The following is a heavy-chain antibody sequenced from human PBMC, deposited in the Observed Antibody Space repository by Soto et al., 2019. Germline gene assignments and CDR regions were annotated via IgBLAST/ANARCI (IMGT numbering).Heavy chain of an antibody. CDR1: GFSLSTYG. CDR3: TKWNGYGDS. V-gene: IGHV3-23*01. J-gene: IGHJ4*02. D-gene: IGHD1-1*01. Sequence: EVQLLESGGGLVQPGGSLRLSCAASGFSLSTYGVTWVRQAPGKGLEWVSGFSGGSGTTHYSDSVKGRFTITRDISESMVYLQMNSLRVEDTVMYYCTKWNGYGDSWGQGTLVTVS. CDR2: FSGGSGTT.